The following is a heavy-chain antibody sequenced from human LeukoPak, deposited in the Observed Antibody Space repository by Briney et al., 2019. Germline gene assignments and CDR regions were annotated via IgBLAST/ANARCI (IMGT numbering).Heavy chain of an antibody. V-gene: IGHV3-7*01. CDR2: IKQDGSEK. CDR3: ARYELWTVVEPALDY. J-gene: IGHJ4*02. D-gene: IGHD2-2*01. Sequence: GGSLRLSCAASGFTFNNHWMCWVRQAPGKGLEWVANIKQDGSEKFYVDSVKGRFTISRDNAKNSLYLQMNSLRAEDTAVYYCARYELWTVVEPALDYWGQGTLVTVSS. CDR1: GFTFNNHW.